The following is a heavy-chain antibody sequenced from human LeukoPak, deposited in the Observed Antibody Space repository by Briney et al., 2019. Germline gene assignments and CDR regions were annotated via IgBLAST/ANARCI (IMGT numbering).Heavy chain of an antibody. CDR3: AKEPSMIVVPKGYMDV. V-gene: IGHV3-23*01. Sequence: GGSLRLSCAASGFTFSSYGMRWVRQAPGKGLQWVSAISGSGGSTYYADSVKGRFTISRDNSKNTLYLQMNSLRAEDTAVYYCAKEPSMIVVPKGYMDVWGKGTTVTVSS. J-gene: IGHJ6*03. CDR2: ISGSGGST. D-gene: IGHD3-22*01. CDR1: GFTFSSYG.